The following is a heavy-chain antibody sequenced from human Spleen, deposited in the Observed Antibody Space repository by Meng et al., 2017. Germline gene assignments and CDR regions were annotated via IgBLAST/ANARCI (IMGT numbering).Heavy chain of an antibody. CDR1: GYTFTDYY. CDR2: IKPKSGGT. Sequence: ASVKVSCKASGYTFTDYYMHWVRQAPGQGLEWMGWIKPKSGGTNYAQKFQGRVTMTRDTSISTAYMELNRLISDDTAVYYCAREGAVAGTYDYWGQGTLVTVSS. J-gene: IGHJ4*02. D-gene: IGHD6-19*01. V-gene: IGHV1-2*02. CDR3: AREGAVAGTYDY.